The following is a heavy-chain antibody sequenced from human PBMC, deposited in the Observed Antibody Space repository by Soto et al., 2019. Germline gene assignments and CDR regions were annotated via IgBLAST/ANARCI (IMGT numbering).Heavy chain of an antibody. D-gene: IGHD3-22*01. J-gene: IGHJ1*01. CDR1: GFTVSSNY. CDR2: IYSGGST. Sequence: VQLVESGGGLIQPGGSLRLSCAASGFTVSSNYMSWVRQAPGKGLEWVSVIYSGGSTYYADSVKGRFTISSDNSKNTLYLQMNSLRAEDTAVYYCASGRVESGYPEYFQHWGQGTLVTVSS. V-gene: IGHV3-53*01. CDR3: ASGRVESGYPEYFQH.